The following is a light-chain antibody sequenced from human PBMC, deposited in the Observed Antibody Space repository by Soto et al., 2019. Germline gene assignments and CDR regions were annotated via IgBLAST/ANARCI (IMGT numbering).Light chain of an antibody. V-gene: IGKV3-11*01. CDR3: QQGSNWRFT. Sequence: EIVLTQSPATLSLSPGERATLSCRASQSVSTYLAWYQQKRGQAPRLLIYDASNRATGIPARFSGSGSGTDFTLTISSLEPEDFAIYYCQQGSNWRFTFGQGTKLDIK. CDR2: DAS. J-gene: IGKJ2*01. CDR1: QSVSTY.